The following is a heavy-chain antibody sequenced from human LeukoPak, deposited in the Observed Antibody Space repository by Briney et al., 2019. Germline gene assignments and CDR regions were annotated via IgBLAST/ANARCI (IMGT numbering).Heavy chain of an antibody. CDR2: IYYSGST. V-gene: IGHV4-59*01. CDR3: ARGVGLMAVAGTDYYYYYGMDV. D-gene: IGHD6-19*01. Sequence: SETLSLTCTVSGGSISSYYWSWIRQPPGKGLEWIGYIYYSGSTNYNPSLKSRVTISADTSKNQFSLKLSSVTAADTAVYYCARGVGLMAVAGTDYYYYYGMDVWGQGTTVTVSS. J-gene: IGHJ6*02. CDR1: GGSISSYY.